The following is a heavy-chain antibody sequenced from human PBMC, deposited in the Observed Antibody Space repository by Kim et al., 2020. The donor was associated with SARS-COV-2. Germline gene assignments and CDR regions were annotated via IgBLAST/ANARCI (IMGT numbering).Heavy chain of an antibody. D-gene: IGHD6-19*01. CDR1: GFTFSSYG. J-gene: IGHJ4*02. CDR3: ARDPYPYGVGQWLGY. CDR2: IWYDGSNK. V-gene: IGHV3-33*01. Sequence: GGSLRLSCAASGFTFSSYGMHWVRQAPGKGLEWVAVIWYDGSNKYYADSVKGRFTISRDNSKNTLYLQMNSLRAEDTAVYYCARDPYPYGVGQWLGYWGQGTLVTVSS.